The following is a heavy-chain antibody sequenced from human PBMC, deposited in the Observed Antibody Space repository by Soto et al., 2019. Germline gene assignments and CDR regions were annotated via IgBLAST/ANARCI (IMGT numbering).Heavy chain of an antibody. CDR2: ILYSGTT. D-gene: IGHD2-21*01. J-gene: IGHJ4*02. V-gene: IGHV4-39*01. Sequence: PSETLSLTCTVSGGSISKSNYFSGWIRQAPGKGLEWIASILYSGTTSYNSSLKSRVAISVDTSKNQFSLKLNSVTAADTAVYYCARLGWGNGDSDYWGQGTLVTVSS. CDR1: GGSISKSNYF. CDR3: ARLGWGNGDSDY.